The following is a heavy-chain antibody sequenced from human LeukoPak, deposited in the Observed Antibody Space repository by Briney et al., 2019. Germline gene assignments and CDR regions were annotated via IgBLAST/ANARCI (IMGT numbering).Heavy chain of an antibody. CDR2: INHSGST. V-gene: IGHV4-34*01. J-gene: IGHJ4*02. D-gene: IGHD6-13*01. Sequence: SETLSLTCAVYGGSFSGYYWSWIRRPPGKGLEWIGEINHSGSTNYNPSLKSRVAISVDTSKNQFSLKLSSVTAADTAVYYCASTHSSSWLPTDYWGQGTLVTVSS. CDR1: GGSFSGYY. CDR3: ASTHSSSWLPTDY.